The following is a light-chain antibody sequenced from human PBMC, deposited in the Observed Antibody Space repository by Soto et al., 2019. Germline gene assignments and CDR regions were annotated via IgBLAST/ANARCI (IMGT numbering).Light chain of an antibody. Sequence: VLTHSPVTLSLSPGERATLSCRASQSFRGLLAWYQQKPGQSPRLLIYDASNRATGIPPRFSGSGSGTDFTITISSLEPEDSAVYYCQQRHMWPITFGQGTRLET. J-gene: IGKJ5*01. CDR3: QQRHMWPIT. CDR1: QSFRGL. V-gene: IGKV3-11*01. CDR2: DAS.